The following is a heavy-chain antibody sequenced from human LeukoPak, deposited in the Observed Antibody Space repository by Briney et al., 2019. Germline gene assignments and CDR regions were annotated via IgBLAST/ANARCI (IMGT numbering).Heavy chain of an antibody. D-gene: IGHD3-10*01. CDR1: GYTFTDDG. Sequence: ASVRVSCKASGYTFTDDGISWVRQGPGQGLEWVGWISPYNGDTKYADKVLGRITMSADISTTTAYMELRSLRSDDTAVYYCARIQVNWFGEVTSLSPPNYGMDVWGQGTTVIVSS. J-gene: IGHJ6*02. CDR3: ARIQVNWFGEVTSLSPPNYGMDV. V-gene: IGHV1-18*01. CDR2: ISPYNGDT.